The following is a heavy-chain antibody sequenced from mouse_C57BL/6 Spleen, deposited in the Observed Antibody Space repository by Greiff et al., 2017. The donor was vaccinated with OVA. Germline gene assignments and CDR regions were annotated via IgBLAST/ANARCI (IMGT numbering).Heavy chain of an antibody. CDR1: GYTFTSYW. CDR3: ARKIYSYYYAMDY. Sequence: QVQLQQPGAELVKPGASVKLSCKASGYTFTSYWMQWVKQRPGQGLEWIGELDPSDSYTNYNQKFKGKATLTVDTSSSTAYMQLSSLTSEDSAVYYCARKIYSYYYAMDYWGQGTSVTVSS. CDR2: LDPSDSYT. V-gene: IGHV1-50*01. D-gene: IGHD2-1*01. J-gene: IGHJ4*01.